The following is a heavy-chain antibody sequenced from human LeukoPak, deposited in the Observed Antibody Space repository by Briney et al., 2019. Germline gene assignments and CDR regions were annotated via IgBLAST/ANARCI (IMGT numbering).Heavy chain of an antibody. Sequence: QPGGSLRLSCAASGFTFSRSAMHWVRQAPGKGLEWVAFISDDGSQRFYADSVKGRFTISRDNSENTLFLQMNSLRVDDTAVFYCAKEVERAGYFDDWGRGTLVTVSS. CDR3: AKEVERAGYFDD. CDR2: ISDDGSQR. J-gene: IGHJ4*02. V-gene: IGHV3-30*02. D-gene: IGHD3-9*01. CDR1: GFTFSRSA.